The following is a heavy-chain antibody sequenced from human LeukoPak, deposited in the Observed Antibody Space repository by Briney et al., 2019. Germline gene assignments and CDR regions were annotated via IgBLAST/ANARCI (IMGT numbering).Heavy chain of an antibody. D-gene: IGHD3-22*01. J-gene: IGHJ1*01. V-gene: IGHV3-23*01. CDR3: AKDHGYYDSSGYFGEYFQH. CDR2: ISGSGGST. CDR1: GFTFSSYA. Sequence: PGGSLRLSCAASGFTFSSYAMSWVRQAPGKGLEWVSAISGSGGSTYYADSVKGRFTISRDNSKNTLYLQMNSLRAEDTAVYYCAKDHGYYDSSGYFGEYFQHWGQGTLVTVSS.